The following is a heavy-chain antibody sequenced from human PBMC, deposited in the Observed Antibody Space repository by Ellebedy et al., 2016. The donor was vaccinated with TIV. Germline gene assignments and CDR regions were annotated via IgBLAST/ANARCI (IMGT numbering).Heavy chain of an antibody. CDR3: ARGYSGYDLSWFDP. V-gene: IGHV4-39*01. Sequence: MPSETLSLTCTVSGGSISSSSYYWGWIRQPPGKGLEWIGSIYYSGSTYYNPSLKSRVTISVDTSKNQFSLKLSSVTAADTAVYYCARGYSGYDLSWFDPWGQGTLVTVSS. D-gene: IGHD5-12*01. J-gene: IGHJ5*02. CDR1: GGSISSSSYY. CDR2: IYYSGST.